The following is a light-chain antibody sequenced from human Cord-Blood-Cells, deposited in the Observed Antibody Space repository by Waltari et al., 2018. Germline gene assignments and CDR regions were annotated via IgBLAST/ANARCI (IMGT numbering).Light chain of an antibody. J-gene: IGLJ1*01. CDR1: SRDVGGYNS. Sequence: QSALTQPRSVSGSPGQSVTISCPGTSRDVGGYNSVSWYQQHPGNAPKLMIYDVSNRPSGVPDRFSGSKSGNTASLTISGLQAEDEADYYCCSYAGSYTYVFGTGTKVTVL. CDR3: CSYAGSYTYV. CDR2: DVS. V-gene: IGLV2-11*01.